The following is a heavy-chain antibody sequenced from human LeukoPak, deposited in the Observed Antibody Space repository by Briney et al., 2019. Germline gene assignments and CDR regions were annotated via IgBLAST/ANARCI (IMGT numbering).Heavy chain of an antibody. CDR1: GFTVSSNS. V-gene: IGHV3-53*01. CDR3: AKGGHIVVVPAAYHFDY. D-gene: IGHD2-2*01. CDR2: IYSDNT. Sequence: PGGSLRLSCTVSGFTVSSNSMSWVRQAPGKGLEWVSFIYSDNTHYSDSVKGRFTISRDNSKNTLYLQMNSLRAEDTAVYYCAKGGHIVVVPAAYHFDYWGQGTLVTVSS. J-gene: IGHJ4*02.